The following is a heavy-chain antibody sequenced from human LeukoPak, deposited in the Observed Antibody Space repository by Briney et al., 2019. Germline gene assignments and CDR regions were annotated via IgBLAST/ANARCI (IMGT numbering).Heavy chain of an antibody. V-gene: IGHV1-8*01. CDR3: ARLARSIVVVPAAIHYGMDV. D-gene: IGHD2-2*01. CDR2: MNPNSGNT. CDR1: GYTFTSYD. Sequence: ASVKVSCKASGYTFTSYDINWVRQATGQGLEWMGWMNPNSGNTGYAQKFQGRVTMTRNTSISTAYMELSSLRSEDTAVYYCARLARSIVVVPAAIHYGMDVWGQGTTVTVPS. J-gene: IGHJ6*02.